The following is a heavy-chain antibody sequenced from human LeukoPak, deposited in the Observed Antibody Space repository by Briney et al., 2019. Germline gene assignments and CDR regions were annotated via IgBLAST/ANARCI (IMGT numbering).Heavy chain of an antibody. Sequence: GASVKVSCKASGYTFTSYDINWVRQAPGQGLEWMGGIIPFFGSANYAQRFQDRFTITTDESTTTAYMELNSLTSDDTAVYYCARPDFSGFDWGFDFWGQGTLITVSS. D-gene: IGHD5-12*01. CDR1: GYTFTSYD. J-gene: IGHJ4*02. CDR2: IIPFFGSA. V-gene: IGHV1-69*05. CDR3: ARPDFSGFDWGFDF.